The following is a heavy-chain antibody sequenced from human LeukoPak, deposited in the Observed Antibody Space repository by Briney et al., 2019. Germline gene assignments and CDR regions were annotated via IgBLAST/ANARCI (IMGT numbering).Heavy chain of an antibody. J-gene: IGHJ4*02. CDR2: IYPGDSDT. V-gene: IGHV5-51*01. CDR3: ARRQGCSSTSCPPDS. CDR1: GYSFTTYW. Sequence: GESLKISCRGSGYSFTTYWIGWVRLMPGKGLEWMGIIYPGDSDTRYSPSFQGQVTMSADKSINTAYLQWSSLKASDTAMYYCARRQGCSSTSCPPDSWGQGTLVTVSS. D-gene: IGHD2-2*01.